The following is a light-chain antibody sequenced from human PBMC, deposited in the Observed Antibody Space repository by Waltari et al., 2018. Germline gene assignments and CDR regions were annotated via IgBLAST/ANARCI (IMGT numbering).Light chain of an antibody. J-gene: IGLJ2*01. CDR2: DVS. CDR3: SSYISSSTLEL. V-gene: IGLV2-14*03. Sequence: QSALTQPASVSGSPGQSIPISCTGTSSDVGTYTYVSWYQQHPGKAPKLMIFDVSIRPSGVSNRFSGSKSGNTASLTISGLQAEDEADYYCSSYISSSTLELFGGGTSLTVL. CDR1: SSDVGTYTY.